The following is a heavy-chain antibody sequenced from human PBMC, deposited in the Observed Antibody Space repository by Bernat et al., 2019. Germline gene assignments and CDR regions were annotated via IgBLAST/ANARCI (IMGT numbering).Heavy chain of an antibody. CDR1: GFTFSSYA. Sequence: QVQLVESGGGVVQPGRSLRLSCAASGFTFSSYAMHWVRQAPGKGLEWVAVISYDGSNKYYADSVKGRFTISRDNSKNTLYLQMNSLRAEDTAVYYCAGDNGGYSSSSEYDAFDIWGQGTMVTVSS. CDR3: AGDNGGYSSSSEYDAFDI. CDR2: ISYDGSNK. D-gene: IGHD6-6*01. J-gene: IGHJ3*02. V-gene: IGHV3-30*01.